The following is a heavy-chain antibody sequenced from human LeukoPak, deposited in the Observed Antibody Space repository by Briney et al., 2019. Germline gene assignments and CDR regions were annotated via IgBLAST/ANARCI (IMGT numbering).Heavy chain of an antibody. CDR3: AKTGSSIAARPPDY. CDR2: VYDSGST. J-gene: IGHJ4*02. D-gene: IGHD6-6*01. V-gene: IGHV4-39*07. CDR1: GASFSSSPYY. Sequence: PSETLSLTCTDSGASFSSSPYYWGWIRQPPGKGLEWIGSVYDSGSTFYNPSLKSRVTISIDTFMNQFSLKLTSVTAADTAVYYCAKTGSSIAARPPDYWGQGTLVIVSS.